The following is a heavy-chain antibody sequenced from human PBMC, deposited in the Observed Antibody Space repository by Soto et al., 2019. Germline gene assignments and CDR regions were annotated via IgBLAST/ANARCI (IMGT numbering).Heavy chain of an antibody. CDR1: GGTFNSYT. J-gene: IGHJ5*01. Sequence: QVQLVQSGAEVKKPGSSVKVSCTASGGTFNSYTINWVRQAPGRGLEWVGRVNPIVGMSNSALNFQGRVTITADKSTSTAFMYLTSLKSEDTAVYYCATSYGSGSTHFDSWGQGTLGSVSS. CDR2: VNPIVGMS. V-gene: IGHV1-69*02. CDR3: ATSYGSGSTHFDS. D-gene: IGHD3-10*01.